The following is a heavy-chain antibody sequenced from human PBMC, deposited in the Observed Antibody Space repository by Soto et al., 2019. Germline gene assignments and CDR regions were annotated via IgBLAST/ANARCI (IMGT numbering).Heavy chain of an antibody. V-gene: IGHV4-30-2*01. J-gene: IGHJ6*02. Sequence: QLQLQESGSGLVKPSQTLSLTCAVSGGSISSGGYSWSWIRQPPGKGLEWIGYIYHSGSTYYNPSLKSRVTISVDRSKNQFSLKLSSVTAADTAVYYCARESVAGPYYYGMDVWGQGTTVTVSS. CDR3: ARESVAGPYYYGMDV. CDR2: IYHSGST. CDR1: GGSISSGGYS. D-gene: IGHD6-19*01.